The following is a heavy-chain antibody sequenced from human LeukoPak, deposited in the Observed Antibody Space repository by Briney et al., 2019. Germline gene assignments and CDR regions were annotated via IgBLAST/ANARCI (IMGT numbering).Heavy chain of an antibody. CDR2: IRSKANSYAT. J-gene: IGHJ3*02. CDR3: TRLVTLGAPRVAFDI. V-gene: IGHV3-73*01. Sequence: GGYLRLSCAASGFTFSGSAMHWVRQASGKGLEWVGRIRSKANSYATAYAASVKGRFTISRDDSKNTAYLQMNSLKTEDTAVYYCTRLVTLGAPRVAFDIWGQGTMVTVSS. CDR1: GFTFSGSA. D-gene: IGHD1-26*01.